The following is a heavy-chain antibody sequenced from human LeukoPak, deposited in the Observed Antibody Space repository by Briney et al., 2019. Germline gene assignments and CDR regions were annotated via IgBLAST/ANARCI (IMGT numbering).Heavy chain of an antibody. Sequence: GGSLRLSCAASGFTFSSYAMHWVRQAPGKGLEWVAVISYDGSNKYYADSVKGRFTISRDNSKNTLYLQMNSLRAEDTAVYYCAKVHYYDSSGYPLGIDYWGQGTLVTVSS. CDR2: ISYDGSNK. V-gene: IGHV3-30-3*01. D-gene: IGHD3-22*01. J-gene: IGHJ4*02. CDR3: AKVHYYDSSGYPLGIDY. CDR1: GFTFSSYA.